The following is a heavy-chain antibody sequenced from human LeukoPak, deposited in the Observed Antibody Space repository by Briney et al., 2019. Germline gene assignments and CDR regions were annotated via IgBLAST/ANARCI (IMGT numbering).Heavy chain of an antibody. J-gene: IGHJ4*02. CDR3: AKGRGGRRTDWDY. CDR2: IYYRGST. D-gene: IGHD3-16*01. V-gene: IGHV4-39*07. CDR1: GGSISSSSYY. Sequence: KPSETLSLTCTVSGGSISSSSYYWGWVRQPPGKGLEWIGSIYYRGSTYYNPSLKGRVTISVDTSKNQFSLKLTSVTAADTAVYYCAKGRGGRRTDWDYWGQGALVTVSS.